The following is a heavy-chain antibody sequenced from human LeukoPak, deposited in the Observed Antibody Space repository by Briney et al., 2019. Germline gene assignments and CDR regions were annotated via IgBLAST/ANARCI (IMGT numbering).Heavy chain of an antibody. J-gene: IGHJ4*02. CDR3: AKGSYYYDSSGYYYSYFDY. CDR2: ISWNSGSI. D-gene: IGHD3-22*01. CDR1: GFTFDDYA. Sequence: GGSLRLSCAASGFTFDDYAMHCVRQAPGKGLEWVSGISWNSGSIGYADSVKGRFTISRDNAKNSLYLQMNSLRAEDTAVYYCAKGSYYYDSSGYYYSYFDYWGQGTLVTVSS. V-gene: IGHV3-9*01.